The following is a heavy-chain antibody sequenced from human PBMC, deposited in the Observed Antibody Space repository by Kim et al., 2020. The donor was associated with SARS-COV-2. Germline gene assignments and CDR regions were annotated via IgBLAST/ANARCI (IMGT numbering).Heavy chain of an antibody. D-gene: IGHD4-17*01. J-gene: IGHJ6*02. Sequence: SETLSLTCTVSGGSISSGGYYWSWIRQHPGKGLEWIGYIYYSGSTYYNPSLKSRVTISVDTSKNQFSLKLSSVTAADTAVYYCARDQGYGDYGSYYYYGMDVWGQGTPVTVSS. CDR1: GGSISSGGYY. CDR3: ARDQGYGDYGSYYYYGMDV. V-gene: IGHV4-31*03. CDR2: IYYSGST.